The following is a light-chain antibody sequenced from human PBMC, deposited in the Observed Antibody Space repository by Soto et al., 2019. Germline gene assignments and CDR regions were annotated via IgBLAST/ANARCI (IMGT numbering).Light chain of an antibody. V-gene: IGKV1-5*01. CDR1: ESVRSW. CDR2: DAS. Sequence: DIQMTQSPATLSASVGDRVTITCRASESVRSWLAWYQQKPGTAPKLLIFDASRLESGVPSRFSGSASGTDFTLTISSLQPDDFASYYCHQYDDYPLTFDGGTKVEIK. CDR3: HQYDDYPLT. J-gene: IGKJ4*01.